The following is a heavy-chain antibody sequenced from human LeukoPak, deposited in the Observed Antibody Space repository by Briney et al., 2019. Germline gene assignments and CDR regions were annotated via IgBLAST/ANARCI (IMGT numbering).Heavy chain of an antibody. D-gene: IGHD6-19*01. CDR1: GYMFTGYY. CDR3: ARVVAVTGTPVYYMDV. Sequence: VSVKVSCKASGYMFTGYYMHWVRQAPGQGLEWMGWINPNSGGTNYAQKFQGRVTMTRDTSISTAYMDLNRLRSDDTAVYYCARVVAVTGTPVYYMDVWGKGTTVTVSS. CDR2: INPNSGGT. V-gene: IGHV1-2*02. J-gene: IGHJ6*03.